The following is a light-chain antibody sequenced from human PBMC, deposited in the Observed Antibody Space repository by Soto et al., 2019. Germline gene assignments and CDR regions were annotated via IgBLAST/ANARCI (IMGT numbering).Light chain of an antibody. CDR3: GLYAGSSTLV. CDR2: EGS. CDR1: SSDVGSDNL. V-gene: IGLV2-23*01. J-gene: IGLJ2*01. Sequence: QSVLTQPASVSGSPGQSITISCTGTSSDVGSDNLVSWYQQHPGKAPKLMIYEGSKRPSGVSNRFSGSKSGDTASLTISGLQAEDEADYYYGLYAGSSTLVFGGGTKLTVL.